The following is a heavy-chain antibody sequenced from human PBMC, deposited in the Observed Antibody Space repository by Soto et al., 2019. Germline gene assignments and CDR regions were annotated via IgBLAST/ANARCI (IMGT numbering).Heavy chain of an antibody. Sequence: SETLSLTCAVNGGSFSAYYWTLIRQPPGKGLEWIGYIYYSGSTNYNPSLKSRVTISLETSKNHFSLKLSSVTGGDTAVYYCARCTYYDFWSGYPYYYGMDFWGQGTKVTVSS. J-gene: IGHJ6*02. CDR2: IYYSGST. D-gene: IGHD3-3*01. V-gene: IGHV4-59*01. CDR1: GGSFSAYY. CDR3: ARCTYYDFWSGYPYYYGMDF.